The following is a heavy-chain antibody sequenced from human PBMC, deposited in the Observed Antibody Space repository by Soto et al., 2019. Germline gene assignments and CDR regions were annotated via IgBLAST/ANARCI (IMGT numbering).Heavy chain of an antibody. V-gene: IGHV3-30-3*01. J-gene: IGHJ4*02. D-gene: IGHD3-3*01. CDR3: ARSRSGAVPDSFGY. CDR2: ISRDGSVQ. Sequence: QVQLVESGGRVVQPGRSLRLSCAASGFMFNRYVIHWVRQTPGKGLEWVAVISRDGSVQYYADSVRGRFIISRDMSKDTVYLEMNSLRVEDTAVFYCARSRSGAVPDSFGYWGQGTLVTVSS. CDR1: GFMFNRYV.